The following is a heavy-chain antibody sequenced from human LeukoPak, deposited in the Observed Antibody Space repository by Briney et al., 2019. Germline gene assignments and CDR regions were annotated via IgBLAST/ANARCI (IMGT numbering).Heavy chain of an antibody. Sequence: ASVKVSCKASGYTFTGYYMHWVRQAPGQGLEWMGRINPNSGGTNYAQKFQGRVTMTRDTSISTAYMELSRLRSDDTAVYYCARDVGTMARGVIKAAPGYWGQGTLVTVSS. CDR1: GYTFTGYY. V-gene: IGHV1-2*06. CDR2: INPNSGGT. CDR3: ARDVGTMARGVIKAAPGY. D-gene: IGHD3-10*01. J-gene: IGHJ4*02.